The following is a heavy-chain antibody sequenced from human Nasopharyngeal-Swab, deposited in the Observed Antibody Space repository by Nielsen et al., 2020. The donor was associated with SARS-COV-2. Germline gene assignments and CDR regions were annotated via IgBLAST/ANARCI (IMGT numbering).Heavy chain of an antibody. V-gene: IGHV3-48*03. Sequence: GESLKISCVASGFSFSSYGMNWVRQAPGKGLEWVSYSSSSGDTIYYADSVKGRFTFSRDNAKNSLFLQMNSLRAEDTAVYYCARVSLNTVDYWGQGTLVSVSS. CDR2: SSSSGDTI. CDR3: ARVSLNTVDY. CDR1: GFSFSSYG. J-gene: IGHJ4*02. D-gene: IGHD2-2*02.